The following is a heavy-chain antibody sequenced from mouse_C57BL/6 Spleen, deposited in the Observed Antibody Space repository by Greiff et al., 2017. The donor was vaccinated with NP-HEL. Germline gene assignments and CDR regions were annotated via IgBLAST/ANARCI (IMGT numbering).Heavy chain of an antibody. D-gene: IGHD1-1*01. Sequence: VQLKESGGGLVKPGGSLKLSCAASGFTFSSYAMSWVRQTPEKRLEWVATISDGGSYTYYPDNVKGRFTISRDNAKNNLYLQMSHLKSEDTAMYYCARDRSRLDYWGQGTTLTVSS. J-gene: IGHJ2*01. CDR2: ISDGGSYT. CDR1: GFTFSSYA. V-gene: IGHV5-4*01. CDR3: ARDRSRLDY.